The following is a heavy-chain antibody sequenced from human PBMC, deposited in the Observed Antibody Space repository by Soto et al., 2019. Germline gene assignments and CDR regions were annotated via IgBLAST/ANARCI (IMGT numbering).Heavy chain of an antibody. J-gene: IGHJ6*02. CDR3: ASRIAVADYYYYGMDV. CDR1: GGTFSSYA. Sequence: ASVKVSCKASGGTFSSYAISWVRQAPGQGLEWMGGIIPIFGTANYAQKFQGRVTITADESTSTAYMELSSLRSEDTAVYYCASRIAVADYYYYGMDVWGQGTTVTVSS. D-gene: IGHD6-19*01. V-gene: IGHV1-69*13. CDR2: IIPIFGTA.